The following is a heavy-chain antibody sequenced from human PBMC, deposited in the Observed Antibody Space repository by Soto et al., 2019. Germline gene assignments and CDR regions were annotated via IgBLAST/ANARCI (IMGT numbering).Heavy chain of an antibody. D-gene: IGHD4-17*01. CDR2: IYYSGST. CDR1: GGSISSYY. Sequence: PSETLSLTCTVSGGSISSYYWSWIRQPPGKGLEWIGYIYYSGSTNYNPSLKSRVTISVDTSKNQFSLKLSSVTAADTAVYYCARVPHSNDYGDYYFDYWGQGTLVTVSS. V-gene: IGHV4-59*01. CDR3: ARVPHSNDYGDYYFDY. J-gene: IGHJ4*02.